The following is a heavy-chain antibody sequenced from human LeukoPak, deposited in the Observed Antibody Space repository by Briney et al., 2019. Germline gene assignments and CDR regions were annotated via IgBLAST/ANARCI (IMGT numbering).Heavy chain of an antibody. D-gene: IGHD6-13*01. CDR1: GYTFTGYY. V-gene: IGHV1-2*02. CDR3: ARGRPRIAAAGTDY. Sequence: ASVKVSCKASGYTFTGYYMHWVRQAPGQGLEWMGWINPNSGGTNYAQKFQGRVTMTRDTSISTAYMELSRLGSDDTAVYYCARGRPRIAAAGTDYWGQGTLVTVSS. CDR2: INPNSGGT. J-gene: IGHJ4*02.